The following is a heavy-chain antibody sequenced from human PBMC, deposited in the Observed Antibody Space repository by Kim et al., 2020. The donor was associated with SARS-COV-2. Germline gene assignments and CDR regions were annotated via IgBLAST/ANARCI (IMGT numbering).Heavy chain of an antibody. J-gene: IGHJ2*01. D-gene: IGHD6-13*01. CDR1: GYTFTSYA. Sequence: ASVKVSCKASGYTFTSYAMNWVRQAPGQGLEWMGWINTNTGNPTYAQGFTGRFVFSLDTSVSTAYLQISSLKAEDTAVYYCARAAYSSSWYNWYFDLWGRGTLVTVSS. V-gene: IGHV7-4-1*02. CDR3: ARAAYSSSWYNWYFDL. CDR2: INTNTGNP.